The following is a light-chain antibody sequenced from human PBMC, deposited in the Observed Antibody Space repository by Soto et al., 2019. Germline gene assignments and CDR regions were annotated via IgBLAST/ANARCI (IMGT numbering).Light chain of an antibody. CDR2: AAS. V-gene: IGKV1-9*01. CDR1: QGISSY. CDR3: QPLNSLFT. Sequence: DIQLTQSPSFLSASVGDRVTITCRASQGISSYLAWYQQKPGKAPKLLIYAASTLQSGVPSRLSGSGSGTEFTLTISSLQPEDFAPYYCQPLNSLFTFGPGTKVDIK. J-gene: IGKJ3*01.